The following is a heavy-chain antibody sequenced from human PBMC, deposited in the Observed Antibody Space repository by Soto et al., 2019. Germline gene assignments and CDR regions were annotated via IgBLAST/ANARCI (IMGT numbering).Heavy chain of an antibody. V-gene: IGHV4-30-4*01. J-gene: IGHJ3*01. Sequence: SETLSLTCTVSGGSISSGDYYWSWIRQPPGKGLEYIGYIYYSGSSHYNPSLKSRVTISLDTSIATAYLRWSSLKASDTAIYYCARRGYSDYDWHTFDLWGQGTMVTVSS. CDR2: IYYSGSS. D-gene: IGHD5-12*01. CDR3: ARRGYSDYDWHTFDL. CDR1: GGSISSGDYY.